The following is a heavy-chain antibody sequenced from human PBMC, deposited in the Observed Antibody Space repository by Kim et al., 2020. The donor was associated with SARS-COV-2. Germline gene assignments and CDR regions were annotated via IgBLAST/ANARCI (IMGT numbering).Heavy chain of an antibody. J-gene: IGHJ3*02. CDR3: VNINILGYGSGGSCYAAFYS. CDR1: GFTFSSYA. CDR2: ISSNGGST. Sequence: GGSLRLSCSASGFTFSSYAMHWVRQAPGKGLEYVSAISSNGGSTYYADSVKGRFTISRDNSKNTLYLQMSSLRAEDTAVYYCVNINILGYGSGGSCYAAFYSWGQGTMVTVSS. V-gene: IGHV3-64D*09. D-gene: IGHD2-15*01.